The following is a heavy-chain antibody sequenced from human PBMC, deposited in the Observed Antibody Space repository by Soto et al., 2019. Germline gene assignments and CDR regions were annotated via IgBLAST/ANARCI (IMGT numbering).Heavy chain of an antibody. V-gene: IGHV3-20*04. Sequence: EVQLVESGGGVVRPGGSLRLSCAASGFTFDDHGMTWVRQAPGKGLEWVSGITWHGETTGYADSVKGRFTISRDNAKNSLYLQMNSLRVEDTALYYCARDGGVVVAVDAFDVWGQGTMVTVSS. CDR3: ARDGGVVVAVDAFDV. CDR1: GFTFDDHG. CDR2: ITWHGETT. D-gene: IGHD6-19*01. J-gene: IGHJ3*01.